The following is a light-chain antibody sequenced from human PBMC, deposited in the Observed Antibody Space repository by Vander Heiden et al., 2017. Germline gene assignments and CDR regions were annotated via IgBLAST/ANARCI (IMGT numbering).Light chain of an antibody. V-gene: IGKV3-15*01. CDR3: WQQNNWPL. CDR1: QSVSSN. CDR2: GAS. Sequence: ILRTQSPATLSVSPGERATLSCRASQSVSSNFEWYYQKPGQAPRLLLYGASTRGTGIPARLSRSGSGTAFTLTTISMLYPDFAALYCWQQNNWPLFGQGTKLEIK. J-gene: IGKJ2*01.